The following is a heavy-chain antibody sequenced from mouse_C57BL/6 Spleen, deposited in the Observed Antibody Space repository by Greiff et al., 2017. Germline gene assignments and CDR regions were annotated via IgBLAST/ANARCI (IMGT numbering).Heavy chain of an antibody. CDR3: TFTPVVARYFDV. CDR1: GFNIKDDY. Sequence: EVQLQQSGAELVRPGASVKLSCTASGFNIKDDYMHWVKQRPEQGLEWIGWIDPENGDTEYASKFQGTATITADTSSNTAYLQLSSLTSEDTAVYYCTFTPVVARYFDVWGTGTTVTVSS. V-gene: IGHV14-4*01. CDR2: IDPENGDT. D-gene: IGHD1-1*01. J-gene: IGHJ1*03.